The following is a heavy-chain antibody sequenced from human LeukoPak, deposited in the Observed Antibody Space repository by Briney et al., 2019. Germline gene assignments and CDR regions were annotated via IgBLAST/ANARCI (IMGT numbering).Heavy chain of an antibody. CDR3: ARDTDYGSGSYYGY. CDR1: AGTFSSYA. Sequence: ASVKVSCKASAGTFSSYAISWVRQAPGQGLEWMGGIIPIFGTANYAHKFQGRVTITTDESTSTAYMELSSLRSEDTAVYYCARDTDYGSGSYYGYWGQGTLVTVSS. J-gene: IGHJ4*02. CDR2: IIPIFGTA. V-gene: IGHV1-69*05. D-gene: IGHD3-10*01.